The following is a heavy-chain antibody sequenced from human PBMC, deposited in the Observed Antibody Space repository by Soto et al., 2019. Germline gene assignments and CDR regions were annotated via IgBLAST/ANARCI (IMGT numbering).Heavy chain of an antibody. CDR1: GYSFTNYW. J-gene: IGHJ6*02. CDR3: ARTRTVTKVGTYYYHGMDA. V-gene: IGHV5-51*01. D-gene: IGHD1-26*01. Sequence: PGESLKISCKGSGYSFTNYWIGWVRQMPGKGLEWMGLIYPGDSATRYSPSFQGLVTISADKSISTAYLQWNILKASDTAMYYCARTRTVTKVGTYYYHGMDAWGQGTTGTIS. CDR2: IYPGDSAT.